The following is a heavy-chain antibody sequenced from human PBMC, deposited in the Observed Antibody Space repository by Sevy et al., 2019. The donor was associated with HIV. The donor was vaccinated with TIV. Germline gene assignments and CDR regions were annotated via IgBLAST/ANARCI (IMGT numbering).Heavy chain of an antibody. J-gene: IGHJ4*02. CDR3: ARHLYYDSYPDLAY. Sequence: GESLKISCKGSGYSFNSHWITWVRRVPGKGLEWMGRIDPSESQINYSPSFEGHVTLSVDKSLTTAYLQWSSLKASDTAISYCARHLYYDSYPDLAYWGQGTLVTVSS. V-gene: IGHV5-10-1*01. CDR2: IDPSESQI. CDR1: GYSFNSHW. D-gene: IGHD3-3*01.